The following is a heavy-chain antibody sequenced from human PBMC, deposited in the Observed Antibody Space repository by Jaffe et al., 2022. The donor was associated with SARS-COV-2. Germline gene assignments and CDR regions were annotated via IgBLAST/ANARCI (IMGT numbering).Heavy chain of an antibody. J-gene: IGHJ5*02. CDR2: INPSGGST. V-gene: IGHV1-46*01. Sequence: QVQLVQSGAEVKKPGASVKVSCKASGYTFTSYYMHWVRQAPGQGLEWMGIINPSGGSTSYAQKFQGRVTMTRDTSTSTVYMELSSLRSEDTAVYYCARDRYPDYDILTGYGANWFDPWGQGTLVTVSS. CDR3: ARDRYPDYDILTGYGANWFDP. CDR1: GYTFTSYY. D-gene: IGHD3-9*01.